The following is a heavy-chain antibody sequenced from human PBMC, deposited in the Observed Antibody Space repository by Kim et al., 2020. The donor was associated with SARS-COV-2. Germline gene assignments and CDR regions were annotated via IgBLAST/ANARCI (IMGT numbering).Heavy chain of an antibody. J-gene: IGHJ6*02. Sequence: SETLSLTCTVSGGSISSYYWSWIRQPPGKGLEWIGYIYYSGSTNYNPSLKSRVTISVDTSKNQFSLKLSSVTAADTAVYYCARGWFGVYYYYGMDVWGQGTTVTVSS. CDR3: ARGWFGVYYYYGMDV. CDR1: GGSISSYY. V-gene: IGHV4-59*01. D-gene: IGHD3-10*01. CDR2: IYYSGST.